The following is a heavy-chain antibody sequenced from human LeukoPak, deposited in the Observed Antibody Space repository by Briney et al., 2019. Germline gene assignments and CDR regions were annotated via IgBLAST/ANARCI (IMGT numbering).Heavy chain of an antibody. J-gene: IGHJ4*02. V-gene: IGHV4-4*07. CDR2: IYTSGST. CDR1: GGSISSYY. D-gene: IGHD2-15*01. Sequence: SETLSLTCTVSGGSISSYYWSWIRQPAGKGLEWIGRIYTSGSTNYNPSLKSRVTMSVDTSKNQFSLKLSSVTAADTAVYYCARDWKGYCSGGSCYSNFDYWGQGTLVTASS. CDR3: ARDWKGYCSGGSCYSNFDY.